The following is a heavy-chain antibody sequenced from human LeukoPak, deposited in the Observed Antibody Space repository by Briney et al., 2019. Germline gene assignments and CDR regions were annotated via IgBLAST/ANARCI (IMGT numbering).Heavy chain of an antibody. D-gene: IGHD2-21*02. CDR3: ARTPRGGVTAIY. CDR1: GGSISSSSYY. CDR2: IYYSGST. V-gene: IGHV4-39*01. J-gene: IGHJ4*02. Sequence: SETLSLTCTVSGGSISSSSYYWGWIRQPPGKGLEWIGSIYYSGSTYYNPSLKSRVTISVDTSKNQFSLKLSSVTAADTAVYYCARTPRGGVTAIYWGQGTLVTVSS.